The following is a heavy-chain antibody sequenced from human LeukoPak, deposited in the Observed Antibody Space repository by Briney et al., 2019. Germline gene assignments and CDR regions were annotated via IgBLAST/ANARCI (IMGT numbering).Heavy chain of an antibody. CDR1: GFTFTTYW. D-gene: IGHD4-11*01. Sequence: GGSLRLSCVASGFTFTTYWMTWVRQAPGKGLEWVASIKQDGSEKYYVDSVKGRFTISRDNTGNSLYLQMDSLRAEDTAVYYCAREPPTNRDSSNYGNWGQGTLVTVSS. CDR3: AREPPTNRDSSNYGN. V-gene: IGHV3-7*01. J-gene: IGHJ4*02. CDR2: IKQDGSEK.